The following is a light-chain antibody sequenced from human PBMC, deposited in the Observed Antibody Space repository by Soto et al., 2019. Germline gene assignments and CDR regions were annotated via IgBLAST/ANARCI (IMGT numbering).Light chain of an antibody. Sequence: HSALTQPASVSGSPGQSITISCTGTSSDVGSYNYVSWYQHHPGKAPKLILYEVTTHPSGVSSRFSGSKSGNTASLTISGLQADDEANYYCSSYTSSNTPYVFGTGTKLTVL. J-gene: IGLJ1*01. V-gene: IGLV2-14*01. CDR1: SSDVGSYNY. CDR3: SSYTSSNTPYV. CDR2: EVT.